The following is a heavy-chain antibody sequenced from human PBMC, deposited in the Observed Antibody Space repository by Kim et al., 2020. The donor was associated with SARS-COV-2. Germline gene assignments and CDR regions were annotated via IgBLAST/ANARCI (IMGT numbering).Heavy chain of an antibody. D-gene: IGHD6-13*01. CDR1: GGSISSGSYY. V-gene: IGHV4-61*02. J-gene: IGHJ5*02. CDR2: IYTSGST. CDR3: ATSPNSSRRGWFDP. Sequence: SETLSLTCTVSGGSISSGSYYWSWIRQPAGKGLEWIGRIYTSGSTNYNPSLKSRVTISVDTSKNHFSLKLSSVTAADTAVYYCATSPNSSRRGWFDPWGQGTLVTVSS.